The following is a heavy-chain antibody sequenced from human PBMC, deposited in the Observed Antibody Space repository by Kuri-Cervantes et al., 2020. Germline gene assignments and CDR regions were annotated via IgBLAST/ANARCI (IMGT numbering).Heavy chain of an antibody. J-gene: IGHJ4*02. D-gene: IGHD5-18*01. Sequence: GESLKISCAASGFTFSSAWMSWVRQAPGKGLEWVGRIKSKTDGGTTDYAAPVKGRFTISRNDSKNTLYLQMNSLKTEDTAVYYCTTVFFPGYQWGQGTLVTVSS. CDR3: TTVFFPGYQ. V-gene: IGHV3-15*01. CDR1: GFTFSSAW. CDR2: IKSKTDGGTT.